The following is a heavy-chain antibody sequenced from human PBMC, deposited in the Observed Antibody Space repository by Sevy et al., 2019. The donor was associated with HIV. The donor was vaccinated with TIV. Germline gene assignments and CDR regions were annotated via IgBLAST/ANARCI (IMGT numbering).Heavy chain of an antibody. CDR3: AKVLVEGYDSSSDYFDY. CDR2: ISYDGSNK. CDR1: GFTFSSYG. D-gene: IGHD3-22*01. V-gene: IGHV3-30*18. Sequence: GGSLRLSCAASGFTFSSYGMHWVRQAPGKGLEWVAVISYDGSNKYYADSVKGQFTISRDNSKNTLYLQMNSLRAEDTAVYYCAKVLVEGYDSSSDYFDYWGQGTLVTVSS. J-gene: IGHJ4*02.